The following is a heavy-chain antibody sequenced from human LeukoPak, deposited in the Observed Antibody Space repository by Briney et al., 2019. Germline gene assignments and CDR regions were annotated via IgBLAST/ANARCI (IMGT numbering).Heavy chain of an antibody. J-gene: IGHJ4*02. CDR2: IIPIFGTA. D-gene: IGHD5-24*01. CDR1: GGTFSSYA. CDR3: AKDPRRDGYNSYFYYFDY. V-gene: IGHV1-69*13. Sequence: SVKVSCKASGGTFSSYAISWVRQAPGQGLEWMGGIIPIFGTANYAQKFQGRVTITADESTSTAYMELSSLRSEDTAVYYCAKDPRRDGYNSYFYYFDYWGQGTLVTVSS.